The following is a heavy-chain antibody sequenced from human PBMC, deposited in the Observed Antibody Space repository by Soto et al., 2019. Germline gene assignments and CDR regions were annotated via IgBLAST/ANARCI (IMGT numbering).Heavy chain of an antibody. J-gene: IGHJ4*02. D-gene: IGHD3-22*01. CDR1: GYSFAGYW. V-gene: IGHV5-10-1*01. CDR2: IDPSDSQT. Sequence: RESLKISCKGSGYSFAGYWITWVRQKPGKGLEWMGRIDPSDSQTYYSPSFRGHVTISVTKSITTVFLQWSSLRASDTAMYYCARQIYDSDTGPNFQYHFDSWGQGTPVTVSS. CDR3: ARQIYDSDTGPNFQYHFDS.